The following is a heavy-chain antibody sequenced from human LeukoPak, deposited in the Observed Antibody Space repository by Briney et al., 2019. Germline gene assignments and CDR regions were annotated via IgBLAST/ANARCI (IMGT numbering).Heavy chain of an antibody. Sequence: ASVKVSCKVSGYTLTELSMHWVRQALGKGLEWMGGFDPEDGETIYAQKFQGRVTVTEDTSTDTAYMDLSSLRSEDTAVYYCARDPGSRAFDIWGQGTMVTVSS. V-gene: IGHV1-24*01. D-gene: IGHD3-10*01. CDR3: ARDPGSRAFDI. J-gene: IGHJ3*02. CDR2: FDPEDGET. CDR1: GYTLTELS.